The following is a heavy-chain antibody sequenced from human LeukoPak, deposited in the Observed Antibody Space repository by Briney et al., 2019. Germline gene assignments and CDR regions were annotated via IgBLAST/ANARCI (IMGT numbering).Heavy chain of an antibody. Sequence: SETLSLTCTVPGGSISSSSAYWGWIRQPPGKGLERIGSIYYSKNTYHNPSLKSRVTISADTSKNQFSLTLGSVSATDTAVYYCVSPRGSSYGYFDYWGQGTLVTVSS. V-gene: IGHV4-39*01. CDR1: GGSISSSSAY. CDR2: IYYSKNT. D-gene: IGHD5-18*01. CDR3: VSPRGSSYGYFDY. J-gene: IGHJ4*02.